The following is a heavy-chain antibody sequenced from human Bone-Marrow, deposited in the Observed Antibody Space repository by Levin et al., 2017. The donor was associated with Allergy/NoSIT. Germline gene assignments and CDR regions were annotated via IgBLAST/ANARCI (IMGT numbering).Heavy chain of an antibody. CDR2: ISGRGDVT. V-gene: IGHV3-11*01. CDR1: GFTFSDFY. CDR3: ARGFAY. J-gene: IGHJ4*02. Sequence: PGESLKISCVASGFTFSDFYLSWIRQAPGKGLEWLAFISGRGDVTDYADSVKGRFTISRDNAKNSIYLQMHSLRAEDTALYFCARGFAYWGRGTQVTVSS.